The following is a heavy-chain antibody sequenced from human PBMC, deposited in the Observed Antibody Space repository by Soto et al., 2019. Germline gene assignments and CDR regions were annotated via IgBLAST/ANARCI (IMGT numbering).Heavy chain of an antibody. V-gene: IGHV3-15*01. CDR1: GFTFTNAW. D-gene: IGHD3-22*01. J-gene: IGHJ4*02. CDR3: AKDPTSYDSSAQFDS. Sequence: GGSLRLSCAASGFTFTNAWMSWVRQAPGKGLEWVARIKSKTDGGTTDYATPVKGRFTISRDDSKNTLYLQMNSLRAEDTAVYYCAKDPTSYDSSAQFDSWGQGTLVTVSS. CDR2: IKSKTDGGTT.